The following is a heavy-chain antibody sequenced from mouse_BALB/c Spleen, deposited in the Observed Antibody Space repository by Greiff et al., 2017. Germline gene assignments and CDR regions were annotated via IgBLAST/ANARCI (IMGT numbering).Heavy chain of an antibody. J-gene: IGHJ3*01. CDR3: ARRSPPIYYDYVWFAY. CDR2: IYPSDSYT. CDR1: GYTFTSYW. D-gene: IGHD2-4*01. Sequence: QVQLRQPGAELVRPGASVKLSCKASGYTFTSYWINWVKQRPGQGLEWIGNIYPSDSYTNYNQKFKGKATLTVDKSSSTAYMQLSSLTSEDSAVYYCARRSPPIYYDYVWFAYWGQGTLVTVSA. V-gene: IGHV1-69*02.